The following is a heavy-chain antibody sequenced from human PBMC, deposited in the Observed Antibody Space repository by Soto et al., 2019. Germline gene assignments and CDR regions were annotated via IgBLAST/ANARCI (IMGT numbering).Heavy chain of an antibody. D-gene: IGHD3-10*01. CDR3: ARGQYYGSGSYYKRARGFDY. CDR2: INHSGST. CDR1: GGSFSGYY. J-gene: IGHJ4*02. Sequence: SETLSLTCAVYGGSFSGYYWSWIRQPPGKGLEWIGEINHSGSTNYNPSLKSRVTTSVDTSKNQFSLKLSSVTAADTAVYYCARGQYYGSGSYYKRARGFDYWGQGTLVTVSS. V-gene: IGHV4-34*01.